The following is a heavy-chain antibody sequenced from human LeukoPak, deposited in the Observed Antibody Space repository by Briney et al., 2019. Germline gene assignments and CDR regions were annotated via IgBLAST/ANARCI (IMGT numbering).Heavy chain of an antibody. Sequence: ASVKVSCKTSGYTFSSFGITWVRQAPGQGLEWMGWISAYNGNTNYVEKLRGRVTVTTDRSTATAYMELRSLTSDDTAMYYCARDPFYDTVGGSYRPLDYWGQGTPITVS. CDR3: ARDPFYDTVGGSYRPLDY. V-gene: IGHV1-18*01. CDR2: ISAYNGNT. J-gene: IGHJ4*02. CDR1: GYTFSSFG. D-gene: IGHD3-16*02.